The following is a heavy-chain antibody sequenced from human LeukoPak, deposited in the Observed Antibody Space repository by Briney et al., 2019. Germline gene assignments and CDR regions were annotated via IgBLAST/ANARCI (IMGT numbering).Heavy chain of an antibody. CDR1: GGSISSSNW. Sequence: PSETLSLTCAVSGGSISSSNWWSWVRQPPGKGLEWIGYIYHSGSTYCNPSLKSRVTISVDRSKNQFSLKLSSVTAADTAVYYCARARDFGYFDYWGQGTLVTVSS. V-gene: IGHV4-4*02. D-gene: IGHD5-24*01. CDR3: ARARDFGYFDY. J-gene: IGHJ4*02. CDR2: IYHSGST.